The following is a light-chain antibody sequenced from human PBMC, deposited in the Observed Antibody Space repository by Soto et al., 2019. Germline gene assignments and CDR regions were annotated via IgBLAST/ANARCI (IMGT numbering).Light chain of an antibody. CDR1: PSTSSNY. CDR2: AAS. V-gene: IGKV3-20*01. CDR3: QQYGTSPGIT. J-gene: IGKJ5*01. Sequence: EIVLTQSPGTLSLSPGERATLSCRASPSTSSNYLAWFQQKPGQAPRLLIYAASSRATGIPDRFSGSGSGTDFTLTINRLAPEDFAVYYCQQYGTSPGITFGQGTRREIK.